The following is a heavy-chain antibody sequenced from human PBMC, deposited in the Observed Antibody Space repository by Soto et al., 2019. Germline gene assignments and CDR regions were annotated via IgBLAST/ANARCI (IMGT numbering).Heavy chain of an antibody. CDR2: ISWNSGII. CDR1: GFTFDDYA. V-gene: IGHV3-9*01. J-gene: IGHJ4*02. D-gene: IGHD5-18*01. Sequence: EVQLVESGGGLVQPGRSLRLSCAASGFTFDDYAMHWVRQAPGKGLEWVSGISWNSGIIDYADSVKGRFTIPRDNAKNSLYLQMNSLRAEDTALYYCAKGYSYGVLEPLGYWGQGTLVTVSS. CDR3: AKGYSYGVLEPLGY.